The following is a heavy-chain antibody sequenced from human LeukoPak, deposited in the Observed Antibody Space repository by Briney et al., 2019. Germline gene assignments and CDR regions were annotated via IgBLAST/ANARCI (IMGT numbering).Heavy chain of an antibody. V-gene: IGHV4-59*01. J-gene: IGHJ3*02. CDR2: IYYSGST. Sequence: PSETLSLTCTVSGGSISSYYWSWLRQPPGKGLEWIGYIYYSGSTNYNPSLKSRVTISVDTSKNQFSLKLSSVTAADTAVYYCARDSPLGATPHAFDIWGQGTMVTVSS. CDR3: ARDSPLGATPHAFDI. CDR1: GGSISSYY. D-gene: IGHD1-26*01.